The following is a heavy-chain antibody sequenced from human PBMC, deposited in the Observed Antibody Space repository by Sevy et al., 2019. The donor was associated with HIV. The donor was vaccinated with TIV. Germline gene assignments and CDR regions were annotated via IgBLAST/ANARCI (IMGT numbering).Heavy chain of an antibody. CDR1: GFDFSIYS. CDR3: AREGCTKPHDY. V-gene: IGHV3-23*01. Sequence: GGFLRLSCAASGFDFSIYSMSWVRQAPGKGLEWVSTLSFGCGKINYADSVKGRFTISRDNSKSSVYLQMNNMRVENKAVYYCAREGCTKPHDYWGQGTLVTVSS. J-gene: IGHJ4*02. CDR2: LSFGCGKI. D-gene: IGHD2-8*01.